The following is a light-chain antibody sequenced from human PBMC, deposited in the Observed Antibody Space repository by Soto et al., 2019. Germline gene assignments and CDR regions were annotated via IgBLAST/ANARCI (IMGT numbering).Light chain of an antibody. CDR3: HQYNGWPRT. V-gene: IGKV3-20*01. Sequence: EIVLTQSPGTLPLSPGERSTLSCLASQSISDTLAWYQQKPGQAPRLLIYAASTRATGIPDRFSGSGSGTDFTLSISRLEPEDFAVYYCHQYNGWPRTFGQGTKVDIK. CDR1: QSISDT. J-gene: IGKJ1*01. CDR2: AAS.